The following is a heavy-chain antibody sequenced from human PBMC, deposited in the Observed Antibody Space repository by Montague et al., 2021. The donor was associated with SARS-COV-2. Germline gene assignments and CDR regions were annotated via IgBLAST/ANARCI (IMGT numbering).Heavy chain of an antibody. D-gene: IGHD3-10*01. V-gene: IGHV3-11*01. J-gene: IGHJ6*02. CDR3: ARDLIQGARRIYYSGMDV. Sequence: SLRLSCAASGFTFSDYYMSWIRQAPGKGLEWISYIGNSGDTIYHADSVKGRFTISRDNARNSLYLQMNSLRAEDTAVYYCARDLIQGARRIYYSGMDVWGQGTVVTVSS. CDR1: GFTFSDYY. CDR2: IGNSGDTI.